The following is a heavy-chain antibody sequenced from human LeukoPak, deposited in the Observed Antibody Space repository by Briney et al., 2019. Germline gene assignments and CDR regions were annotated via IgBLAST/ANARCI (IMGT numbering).Heavy chain of an antibody. Sequence: SETLSLTCAVYGGSFSGYYWSWIRQPPGKGLEWIGEINHSGSTNYNPSLKSRVTISVDTSKNQFSLKLSSVTAADTAVYYCARLVEMATITKYYYYMDVWGKGTTVTISS. J-gene: IGHJ6*03. D-gene: IGHD5-24*01. V-gene: IGHV4-34*01. CDR1: GGSFSGYY. CDR2: INHSGST. CDR3: ARLVEMATITKYYYYMDV.